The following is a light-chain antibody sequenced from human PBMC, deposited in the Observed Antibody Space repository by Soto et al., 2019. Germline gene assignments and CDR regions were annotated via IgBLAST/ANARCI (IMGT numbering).Light chain of an antibody. J-gene: IGLJ3*02. CDR3: ASWDDSLNGRV. CDR2: SNN. V-gene: IGLV1-44*01. CDR1: SSNIGSNT. Sequence: QSVLTQPPSASGTPGQRVTISCSGSSSNIGSNTVYWYQQFPGTAPELLIYSNNQRPSGVPDRFSGSKSGTSASLAISGLQSEDEADYYCASWDDSLNGRVFGGGTKLTVL.